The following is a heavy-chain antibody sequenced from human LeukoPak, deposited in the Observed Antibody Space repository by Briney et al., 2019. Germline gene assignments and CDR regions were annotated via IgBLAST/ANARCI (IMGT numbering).Heavy chain of an antibody. D-gene: IGHD3-22*01. CDR3: ARGPRTSDYDSSGYLNC. V-gene: IGHV4-34*01. CDR1: GGSFSGYY. J-gene: IGHJ4*02. Sequence: KPSETLSLTCAVYGGSFSGYYWSWIRQPPGKGLEWIGEINHSGSTNYTPSLKSRVTISVDTSKNQFSLKLSSVTAADTAVYYCARGPRTSDYDSSGYLNCWGQGTLVTVSS. CDR2: INHSGST.